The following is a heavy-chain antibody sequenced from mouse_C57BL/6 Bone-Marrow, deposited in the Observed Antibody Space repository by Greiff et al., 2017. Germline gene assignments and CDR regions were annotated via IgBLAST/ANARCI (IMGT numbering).Heavy chain of an antibody. CDR3: ARDDGIYYAMDY. Sequence: VQLQQPGAELVKPGASVKLSCKASGYTFTSYWMQWVKQRPGQGLAWIGEIDPSDSYTNYNQKFKGKATLTVDTSSSTAYMQLSSLTSEDSAVYYCARDDGIYYAMDYWGQGTSVTVSS. D-gene: IGHD2-12*01. V-gene: IGHV1-50*01. J-gene: IGHJ4*01. CDR2: IDPSDSYT. CDR1: GYTFTSYW.